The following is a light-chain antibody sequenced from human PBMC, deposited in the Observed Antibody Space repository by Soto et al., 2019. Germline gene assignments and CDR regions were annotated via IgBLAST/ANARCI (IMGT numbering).Light chain of an antibody. CDR3: HQYGRLPLT. Sequence: IVLTQSPGTLSLSPGERATLSCRASQSVSSDYLAWYQQKPGQAPRLLIYGASNRATGIPDGFSGSGSGTDFTLTIGRLESEDFAVYYCHQYGRLPLTFGGGTKVDIK. CDR2: GAS. CDR1: QSVSSDY. V-gene: IGKV3-20*01. J-gene: IGKJ4*01.